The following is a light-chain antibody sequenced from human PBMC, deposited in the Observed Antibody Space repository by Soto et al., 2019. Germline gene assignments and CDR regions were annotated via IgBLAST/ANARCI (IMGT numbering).Light chain of an antibody. V-gene: IGLV1-51*01. CDR3: GTWESYLSVGV. J-gene: IGLJ2*01. CDR2: DND. Sequence: QSVLTQPPSVSAAPGQTVTISGSGRGSNIGSNSVSWYQQVPGTAPKLLLYDNDKRPSGIPDRFFGSKSGTSATLGIAGLQTADEADYYCGTWESYLSVGVFGGGTKLTVL. CDR1: GSNIGSNS.